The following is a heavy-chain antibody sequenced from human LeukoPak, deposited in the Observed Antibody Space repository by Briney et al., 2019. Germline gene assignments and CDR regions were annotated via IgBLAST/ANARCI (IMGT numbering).Heavy chain of an antibody. J-gene: IGHJ4*02. CDR1: GFTFSSYA. CDR3: ATAPAAADSF. V-gene: IGHV3-30*04. CDR2: ISYDGSNK. D-gene: IGHD6-13*01. Sequence: GRSLSLSCAASGFTFSSYAMHWVRQAPGKGLEWVAVISYDGSNKYYADSVKGRFTISRDSAKNSLYLQMSSLRAEDTAVYYCATAPAAADSFWGQGTLVAVSA.